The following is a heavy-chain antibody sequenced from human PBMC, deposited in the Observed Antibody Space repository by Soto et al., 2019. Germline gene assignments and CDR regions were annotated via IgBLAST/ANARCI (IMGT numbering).Heavy chain of an antibody. D-gene: IGHD2-2*01. Sequence: GGSLRLSCAASGFTFSSYGMHWVRQAPGKGLEWVAVIWYDGSNKYYADSVKGRFTISRDNSKNTLYLQMNSLRAEDTAVYYCARDCQDIVVVPAAVYYYFDYWGQGTLVTVSS. CDR2: IWYDGSNK. V-gene: IGHV3-33*01. J-gene: IGHJ4*02. CDR1: GFTFSSYG. CDR3: ARDCQDIVVVPAAVYYYFDY.